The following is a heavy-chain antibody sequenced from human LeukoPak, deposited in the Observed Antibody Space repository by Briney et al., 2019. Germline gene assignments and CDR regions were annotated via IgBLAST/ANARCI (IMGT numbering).Heavy chain of an antibody. V-gene: IGHV1-46*01. Sequence: ASVKVSCKASGYTFTSYYMHWVRQAPGQGLEWMGIINPSGGSTSYAQKFQGRVTMTRDMSTSTVYMELSSLRSEDTAVYYCARTSGWYFGIDAFDIWGQGTMVTVSS. J-gene: IGHJ3*02. D-gene: IGHD6-19*01. CDR3: ARTSGWYFGIDAFDI. CDR2: INPSGGST. CDR1: GYTFTSYY.